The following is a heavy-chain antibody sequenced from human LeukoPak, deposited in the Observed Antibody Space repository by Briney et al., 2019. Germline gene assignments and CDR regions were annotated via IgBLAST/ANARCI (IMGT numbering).Heavy chain of an antibody. CDR3: AKDPIVVVPAYYFDY. CDR2: ISVSGGST. J-gene: IGHJ4*02. V-gene: IGHV3-23*01. D-gene: IGHD2-2*01. CDR1: GVTFSTYA. Sequence: PGGSLRLSCAASGVTFSTYAMSWVRQAPGKGREWGSAISVSGGSTYYADSVKGRFTISRDNSKNTLYLQMNSLRAEDTAVYYCAKDPIVVVPAYYFDYWGQGTLVTVSS.